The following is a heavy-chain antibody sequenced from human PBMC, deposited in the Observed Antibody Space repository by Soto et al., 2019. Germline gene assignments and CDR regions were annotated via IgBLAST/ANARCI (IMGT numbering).Heavy chain of an antibody. D-gene: IGHD2-2*01. V-gene: IGHV3-15*07. CDR1: GFTFSNAW. Sequence: NPGGSLRLSCAASGFTFSNAWMNWVRQAPGKGLEWVGRIKSKTDGGTTDYAAPVKGRFTISRDDSKNTLYLQMNSLKTEDTAVYYCITVCSSTSCYGEDYYYYGMDVWGQGTTVTVSS. CDR3: ITVCSSTSCYGEDYYYYGMDV. J-gene: IGHJ6*02. CDR2: IKSKTDGGTT.